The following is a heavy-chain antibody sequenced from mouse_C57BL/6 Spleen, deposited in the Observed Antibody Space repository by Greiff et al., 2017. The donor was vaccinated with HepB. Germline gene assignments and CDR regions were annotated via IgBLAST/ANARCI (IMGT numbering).Heavy chain of an antibody. CDR2: IDPENGDT. CDR3: TTDSSGYLLYAMDY. CDR1: GFNIKDDY. J-gene: IGHJ4*01. D-gene: IGHD3-2*02. V-gene: IGHV14-4*01. Sequence: EVQLQQSGAELVRPGASVKLSCTASGFNIKDDYMHWVKQRPEQGLEWIGWIDPENGDTEYASKFQGKATITADTSSNTAYLQLSSLTSEDTAVYYCTTDSSGYLLYAMDYWGQGTSVTVSS.